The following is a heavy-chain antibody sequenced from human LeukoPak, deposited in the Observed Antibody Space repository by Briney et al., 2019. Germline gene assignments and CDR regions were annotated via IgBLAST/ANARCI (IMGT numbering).Heavy chain of an antibody. V-gene: IGHV3-74*01. CDR2: INSDGTTT. CDR3: ARFSSGWSPSGFDY. D-gene: IGHD6-19*01. J-gene: IGHJ4*02. Sequence: GGSLRLSCAASGFTFSSYWMHWVRQGPGKELTWVSHINSDGTTTNYADSVKGRFTLSRDNAKNTLYLQMNSLRVEDTAVYYCARFSSGWSPSGFDYWGQGTLVTVSS. CDR1: GFTFSSYW.